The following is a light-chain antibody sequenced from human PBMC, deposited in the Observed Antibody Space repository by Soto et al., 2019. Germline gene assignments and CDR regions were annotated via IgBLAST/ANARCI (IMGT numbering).Light chain of an antibody. CDR3: QQHSNWPLT. Sequence: IVLIQSQATLSLSPGERATLSCRASQSVSSNLAWYQQNPGQAPRLLIFDASNRATGIPARFSGSGSGTDFILTISSLEPEDFAVYYCQQHSNWPLTFGGGTKVDI. J-gene: IGKJ4*01. V-gene: IGKV3-11*01. CDR1: QSVSSN. CDR2: DAS.